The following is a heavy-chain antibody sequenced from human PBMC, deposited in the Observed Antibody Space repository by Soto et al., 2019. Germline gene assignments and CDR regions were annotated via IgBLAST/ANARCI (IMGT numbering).Heavy chain of an antibody. V-gene: IGHV3-7*01. CDR1: GFTFRWYW. CDR2: IKFDGSEK. J-gene: IGHJ4*02. Sequence: VQLVESGGGLVQPGGSLKMSCEASGFTFRWYWMSWVRQAPGKGLEWVANIKFDGSEKHYVDSVKGRFTISRDNAKKSLILQINSLRAEDTAVYDCAREAGYNTVDTPGNYDLEYWGPGTLVTVSS. D-gene: IGHD3-3*01. CDR3: AREAGYNTVDTPGNYDLEY.